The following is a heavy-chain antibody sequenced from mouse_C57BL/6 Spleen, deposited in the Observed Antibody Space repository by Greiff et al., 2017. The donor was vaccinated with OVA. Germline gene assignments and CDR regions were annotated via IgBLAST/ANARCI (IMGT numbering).Heavy chain of an antibody. Sequence: EVQLQESGGGLVKPGGSLKLSCAASGFTFSSYAMSWVRQTPEKRLEWVATISDGGSYTYYPDNVKGRFTISRDNAKNNLYLQMSHLKSEDTAMYYCARDDYERSWFAYWGQGTLVTVSA. V-gene: IGHV5-4*01. J-gene: IGHJ3*01. D-gene: IGHD2-4*01. CDR3: ARDDYERSWFAY. CDR2: ISDGGSYT. CDR1: GFTFSSYA.